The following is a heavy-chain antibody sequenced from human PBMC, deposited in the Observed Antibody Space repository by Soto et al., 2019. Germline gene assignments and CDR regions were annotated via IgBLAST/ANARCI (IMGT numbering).Heavy chain of an antibody. CDR1: GGSVSSGSYY. CDR3: ARAAYGSGRYYKTDY. Sequence: SETLSLTCTVSGGSVSSGSYYWSWIRQPPGKGLEWIGYIYYSGSTNYNPSLKSRVTISVDTSKNQFSLKLSSVTAADTAVYYCARAAYGSGRYYKTDYWGQGTLLTVSS. CDR2: IYYSGST. V-gene: IGHV4-61*01. D-gene: IGHD3-10*01. J-gene: IGHJ4*02.